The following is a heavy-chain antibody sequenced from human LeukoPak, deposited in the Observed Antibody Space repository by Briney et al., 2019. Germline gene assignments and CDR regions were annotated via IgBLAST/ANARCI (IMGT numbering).Heavy chain of an antibody. J-gene: IGHJ4*02. D-gene: IGHD3-3*01. V-gene: IGHV1-46*01. Sequence: GASVKVSSTASGYTFTSYYMHRVGQAPGQGLEWMGIINPSGGSTSYAQKFQGRVTMTRDTSTSTVYMELSSLRSEDTAVYYCARGPLVTIFGVVIRSFYYWGQGTLVTVSS. CDR2: INPSGGST. CDR3: ARGPLVTIFGVVIRSFYY. CDR1: GYTFTSYY.